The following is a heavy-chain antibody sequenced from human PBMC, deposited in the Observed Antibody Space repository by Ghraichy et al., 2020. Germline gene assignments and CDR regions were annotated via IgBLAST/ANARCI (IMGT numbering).Heavy chain of an antibody. CDR2: INHSGST. V-gene: IGHV4-34*01. CDR3: ARGRYIFRAFDI. J-gene: IGHJ3*02. CDR1: GGSFSGYY. Sequence: SETLSLTCAVYGGSFSGYYWSWIRQPPGKGLEWIGEINHSGSTNYNPSLKSRVTISVDTSKNQFSLKLSSVTAADTAVYYCARGRYIFRAFDIWGQGTMVTVSS. D-gene: IGHD2-2*02.